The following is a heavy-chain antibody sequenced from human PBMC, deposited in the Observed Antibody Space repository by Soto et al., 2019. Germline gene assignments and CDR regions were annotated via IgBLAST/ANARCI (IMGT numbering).Heavy chain of an antibody. D-gene: IGHD5-18*01. CDR3: AKYTLLDY. CDR1: GGSISGYY. J-gene: IGHJ4*02. V-gene: IGHV4-59*08. CDR2: IYYTGST. Sequence: SETLSLTCTVSGGSISGYYWSWIRQPPGKRLEWIGYIYYTGSTNYNPSLRSRVTISIDTSKNQFSLKLSSVTAAETAVYYCAKYTLLDYWGQGTLVTVSS.